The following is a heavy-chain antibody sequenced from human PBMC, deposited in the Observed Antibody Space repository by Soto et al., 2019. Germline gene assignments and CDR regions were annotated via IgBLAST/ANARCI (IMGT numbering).Heavy chain of an antibody. CDR3: AIEKGESVRHRAQVDL. Sequence: QGQLVQSGAEVKKPGSSVKVSCKASGDSFSMFEITWVRQAPGQGLEWMGGLSPIFDTAIYAEKFQGRVTSSADESTNTGYRASRRLRSDDTSVYYCAIEKGESVRHRAQVDLWGHGQGVTVSS. V-gene: IGHV1-69*01. CDR1: GDSFSMFE. J-gene: IGHJ5*02. D-gene: IGHD3-10*01. CDR2: LSPIFDTA.